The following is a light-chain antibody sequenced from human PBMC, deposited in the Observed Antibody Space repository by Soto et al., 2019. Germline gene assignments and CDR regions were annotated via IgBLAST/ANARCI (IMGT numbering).Light chain of an antibody. CDR2: DVS. J-gene: IGLJ1*01. CDR1: SSDVGGYNY. CDR3: SSYTTSNTRQIV. Sequence: QSVLNQPASVSGSTGQSITISCTGTSSDVGGYNYVSWYQHHPGKAPKLLIYDVSNRPSGISNRFSGSKSDNTASLTISGLQPEDEADYYCSSYTTSNTRQIVFGTGTKVTV. V-gene: IGLV2-14*03.